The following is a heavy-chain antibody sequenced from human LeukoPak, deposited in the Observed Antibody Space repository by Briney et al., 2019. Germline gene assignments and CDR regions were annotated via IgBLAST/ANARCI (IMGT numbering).Heavy chain of an antibody. CDR3: ARDSSGWFFDY. D-gene: IGHD6-19*01. V-gene: IGHV1-69*05. CDR2: IIPIFGTA. CDR1: GGTFSSYA. Sequence: SVKVSCKASGGTFSSYAISWVRQAPGQGLEWMGRIIPIFGTANYAQKFQGRVTITTDESTSTAYMELSNLRSEDTAVYYCARDSSGWFFDYWGQGTLVTVSS. J-gene: IGHJ4*02.